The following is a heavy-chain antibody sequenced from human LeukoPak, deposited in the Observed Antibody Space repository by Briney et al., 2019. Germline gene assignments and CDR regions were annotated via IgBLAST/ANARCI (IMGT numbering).Heavy chain of an antibody. CDR3: ARDYDRIIMVRGVPLSPQTVFDP. CDR2: IGGST. CDR1: GYTFSNYY. J-gene: IGHJ5*02. Sequence: ASVTVSCKASGYTFSNYYIHWVRQAPGQGLEWMGLIGGSTNYAQKFQGRVTMTRDTSTSTVYMELSRLRSDDTAVYYCARDYDRIIMVRGVPLSPQTVFDPWGQGTLVTVSS. V-gene: IGHV1-46*01. D-gene: IGHD3-10*01.